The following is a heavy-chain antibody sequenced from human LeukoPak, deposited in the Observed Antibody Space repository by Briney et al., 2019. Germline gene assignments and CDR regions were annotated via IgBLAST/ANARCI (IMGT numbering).Heavy chain of an antibody. CDR3: ASAYCSSTSCYTNTFDY. V-gene: IGHV4-38-2*01. Sequence: SGXYWGWIRQPPGKGLGWIGSIYHSGSTYYNPSLKSRVTISVDTSKNQFSLKLSSVTAADTAVYYCASAYCSSTSCYTNTFDYWGQGTLVTVSS. D-gene: IGHD2-2*02. CDR2: IYHSGST. J-gene: IGHJ4*02. CDR1: SGXY.